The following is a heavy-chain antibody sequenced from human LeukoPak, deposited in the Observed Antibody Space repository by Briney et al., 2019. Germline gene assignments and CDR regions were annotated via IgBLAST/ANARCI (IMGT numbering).Heavy chain of an antibody. CDR2: IRSDGSNK. D-gene: IGHD1-7*01. CDR1: GFTLNNYG. CDR3: AKRSLELPDY. Sequence: GGSLRLSCAASGFTLNNYGMHWVRQAPGKGLEWVAFIRSDGSNKYYADSVKGRFTISRDNSKNTLCLQMNSLRPEDTAVYYCAKRSLELPDYWGQGTLVTVSS. V-gene: IGHV3-30*02. J-gene: IGHJ4*02.